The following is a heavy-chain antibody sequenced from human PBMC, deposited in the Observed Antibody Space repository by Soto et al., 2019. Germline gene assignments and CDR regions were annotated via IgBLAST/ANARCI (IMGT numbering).Heavy chain of an antibody. D-gene: IGHD3-3*01. V-gene: IGHV3-23*01. CDR1: GFTYSSYA. CDR3: AKSYDFWSGPFDY. Sequence: PGGSLRLSCAASGFTYSSYAMAWVRQAPGKGLEWVSAISGSGGDTYYADPVQGRFIISRDNSMNTLYLQMSSLRAEDTAVYYCAKSYDFWSGPFDYWGPGTLVTVSS. J-gene: IGHJ4*02. CDR2: ISGSGGDT.